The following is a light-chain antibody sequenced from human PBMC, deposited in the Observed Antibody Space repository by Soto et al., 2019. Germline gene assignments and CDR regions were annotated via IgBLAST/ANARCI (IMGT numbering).Light chain of an antibody. Sequence: EIVLTQSTGTLSLSPGERATLSCRASQSVGSAYLAWYQHKPGQAPRLLIYGASSRATGIPDRISGSGSGTDFTITISRLEPEDFAVYYCQQYGSSRWTFGQGTKVEAK. CDR2: GAS. CDR3: QQYGSSRWT. J-gene: IGKJ1*01. V-gene: IGKV3-20*01. CDR1: QSVGSAY.